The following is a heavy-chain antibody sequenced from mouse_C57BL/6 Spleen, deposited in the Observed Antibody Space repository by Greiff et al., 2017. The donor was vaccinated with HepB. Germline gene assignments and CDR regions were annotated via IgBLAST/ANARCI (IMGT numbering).Heavy chain of an antibody. CDR1: GYTFTSYW. D-gene: IGHD2-13*01. V-gene: IGHV1-53*01. J-gene: IGHJ2*01. CDR3: ARVDGDFYYFDY. CDR2: INPSNGGT. Sequence: VQLQQPGTELVKPGASVKLSCKASGYTFTSYWMHWVKQRPGQGLEWIGNINPSNGGTNYNEKFKSKATLTVDKSSSTAYMQLSSLTSEDSAVYCCARVDGDFYYFDYWGQGTTLTVSS.